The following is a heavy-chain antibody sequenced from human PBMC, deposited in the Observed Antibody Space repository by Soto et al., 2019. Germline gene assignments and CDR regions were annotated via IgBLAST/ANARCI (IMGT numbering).Heavy chain of an antibody. CDR2: IYYSGST. CDR3: ARGRTVGGLFDY. Sequence: ETLSLTCTLSDGSMSTYYWNWIRQSPGKGLEWIGYIYYSGSTNYNPPLKSRVTISIDTSKNQFSLNLKSVTAADTAVYFCARGRTVGGLFDYWGQGKLVTVSS. J-gene: IGHJ4*02. D-gene: IGHD1-26*01. V-gene: IGHV4-59*01. CDR1: DGSMSTYY.